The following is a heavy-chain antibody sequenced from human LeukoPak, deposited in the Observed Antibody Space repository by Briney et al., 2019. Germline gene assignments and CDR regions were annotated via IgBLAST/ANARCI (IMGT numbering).Heavy chain of an antibody. CDR1: GLTFSDHY. D-gene: IGHD6-6*01. Sequence: PGGSLRLSCAASGLTFSDHYIDWVRQAPGKGLEWVGRSRDKGNRYTTAYAASVRGRFTISRDDSKNSLYLQMNSLKIEDTAVYYCTRLGIAPRDFDYWGQGTLVTVSS. V-gene: IGHV3-72*01. J-gene: IGHJ4*02. CDR3: TRLGIAPRDFDY. CDR2: SRDKGNRYTT.